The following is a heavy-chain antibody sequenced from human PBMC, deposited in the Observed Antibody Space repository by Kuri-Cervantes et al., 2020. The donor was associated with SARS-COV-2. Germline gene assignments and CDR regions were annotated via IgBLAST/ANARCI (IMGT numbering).Heavy chain of an antibody. D-gene: IGHD3-22*01. CDR1: GGTFSSYA. J-gene: IGHJ4*02. V-gene: IGHV1-69*05. CDR3: ARDPMWSRYYYDSSGSYYFDY. Sequence: SVKVSCKASGGTFSSYAISWVRQAPGQGLEWMGGIIPIFGTANYAQKFQGRVTMTTDTSTSTAYMELRSLRSGDTAVYYCARDPMWSRYYYDSSGSYYFDYWGQGTLVTVSS. CDR2: IIPIFGTA.